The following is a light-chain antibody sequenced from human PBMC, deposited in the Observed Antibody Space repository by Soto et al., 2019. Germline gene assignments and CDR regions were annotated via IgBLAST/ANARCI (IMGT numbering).Light chain of an antibody. CDR1: QSISSNY. J-gene: IGKJ1*01. V-gene: IGKV3D-20*01. CDR3: QHYNSYSEA. Sequence: EIVLTQSPATLSLSPGERATLSCGASQSISSNYLAWYQQKPGLAPRLLIYDASSRATGIPDRFSGSGSGTEFTLTISSLQPDDLETYYCQHYNSYSEAFGQGTKVDIK. CDR2: DAS.